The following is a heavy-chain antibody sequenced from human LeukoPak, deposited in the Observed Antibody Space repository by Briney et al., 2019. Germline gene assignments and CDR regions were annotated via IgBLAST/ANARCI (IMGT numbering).Heavy chain of an antibody. CDR2: MNPNSGNT. CDR3: ARRKKWELHADY. Sequence: PAASVKVSCKASGYTFTSYDINWVRQAPGQGLEWMGWMNPNSGNTGYAQKFQGRVTMTRNTSISTAYMELSSLRSEDTAVYYCARRKKWELHADYWGQGTLVTVSS. D-gene: IGHD1-26*01. V-gene: IGHV1-8*01. CDR1: GYTFTSYD. J-gene: IGHJ4*02.